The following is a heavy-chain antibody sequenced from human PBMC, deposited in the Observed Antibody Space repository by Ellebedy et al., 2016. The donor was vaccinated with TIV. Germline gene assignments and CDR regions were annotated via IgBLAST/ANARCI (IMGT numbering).Heavy chain of an antibody. V-gene: IGHV1-2*04. J-gene: IGHJ4*02. Sequence: AASVKVSCKASGYTFTDYYLHWVRQAPGQGLEWLGWINPNSGGTNFAQKFQGWVTLTRDTTITTAYMELSSLTSDDTATAVFYCARWGSSNWYEAFDFWGQGTLVTASS. CDR2: INPNSGGT. CDR3: ARWGSSNWYEAFDF. CDR1: GYTFTDYY. D-gene: IGHD6-13*01.